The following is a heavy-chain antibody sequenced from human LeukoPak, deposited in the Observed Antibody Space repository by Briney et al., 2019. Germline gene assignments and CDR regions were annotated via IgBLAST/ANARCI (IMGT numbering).Heavy chain of an antibody. J-gene: IGHJ6*02. Sequence: SVQVSCKASGGTFSSYAISWVRQAPGEGLEWMGRIIPILGIANYAQKFQGRVTITADKSTSTAYMELSSLRSEDTAVYYCARSADLHVNYYYGMDVWGQGTTVTVSS. CDR3: ARSADLHVNYYYGMDV. CDR2: IIPILGIA. D-gene: IGHD6-13*01. CDR1: GGTFSSYA. V-gene: IGHV1-69*04.